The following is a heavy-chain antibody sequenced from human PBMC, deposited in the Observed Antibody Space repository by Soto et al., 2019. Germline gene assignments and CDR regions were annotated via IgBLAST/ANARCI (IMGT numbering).Heavy chain of an antibody. CDR3: ATEIRWELETSRNKEYYFDY. CDR1: GGTFSSYA. D-gene: IGHD1-26*01. J-gene: IGHJ4*02. CDR2: IIPIFGTA. Sequence: ASVKVSCKASGGTFSSYAISWVRQPPGQGLEWMGGIIPIFGTANYAQKFQGRVTITADESTSTAYMELSSLRSEDTAVYYCATEIRWELETSRNKEYYFDYWGQGTLVTVSS. V-gene: IGHV1-69*13.